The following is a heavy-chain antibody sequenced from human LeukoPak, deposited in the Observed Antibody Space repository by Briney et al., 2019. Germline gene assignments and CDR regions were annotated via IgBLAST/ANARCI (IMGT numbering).Heavy chain of an antibody. V-gene: IGHV4-4*07. CDR1: GGSISSYY. Sequence: ASETLSLTCTVSGGSISSYYWSWIRQPAGKGLEWIGRIYTSGSTNYNPSLKSRVTMSVDTSKNQFSLKLSSVTAADTAVYYCARTGDWFPPDDAFDIWGQGTMVTVSS. J-gene: IGHJ3*02. D-gene: IGHD3-9*01. CDR2: IYTSGST. CDR3: ARTGDWFPPDDAFDI.